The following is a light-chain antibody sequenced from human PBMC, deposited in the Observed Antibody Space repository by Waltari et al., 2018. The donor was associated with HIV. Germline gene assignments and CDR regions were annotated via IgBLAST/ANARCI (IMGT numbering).Light chain of an antibody. CDR2: DDS. CDR1: NIGSQS. J-gene: IGLJ2*01. V-gene: IGLV3-21*02. Sequence: SHVLTQPPSVSVAPGQTARITCEGNNIGSQSVHWYQQRPGQAPALVVHDDSDRPSGIPERFSGSNSGNTATLTISRVEAGDEADYYCQVWHSNSDHVVFGGGTKLTVL. CDR3: QVWHSNSDHVV.